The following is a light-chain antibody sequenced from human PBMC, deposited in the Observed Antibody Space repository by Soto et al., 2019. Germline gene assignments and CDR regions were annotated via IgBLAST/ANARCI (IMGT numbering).Light chain of an antibody. Sequence: EIVLTHSPATLSLSPCERATLSFRASQSISSYLSWYQQKPGQAPRLLMSDASNRATGIPARFSGSGSGTDFTLTISSLEPEDFAVYFCHQRSNWPLTFGGGTKVDIK. CDR3: HQRSNWPLT. V-gene: IGKV3-11*01. CDR2: DAS. CDR1: QSISSY. J-gene: IGKJ4*01.